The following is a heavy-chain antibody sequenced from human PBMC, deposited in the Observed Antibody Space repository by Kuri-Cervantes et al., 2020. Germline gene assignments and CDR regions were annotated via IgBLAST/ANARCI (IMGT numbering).Heavy chain of an antibody. CDR3: ARNLGYFGSGSLSD. CDR1: GFTFSSYW. Sequence: LSLTCAASGFTFSSYWMHWVRQAPGKGLVWVSRINSDGSSTSYADSVKGRFTISRDNSKNTLYFQMNSLRPEDTAVYYCARNLGYFGSGSLSDWGQGTLVTVSS. CDR2: INSDGSST. V-gene: IGHV3-74*01. J-gene: IGHJ4*02. D-gene: IGHD3-10*01.